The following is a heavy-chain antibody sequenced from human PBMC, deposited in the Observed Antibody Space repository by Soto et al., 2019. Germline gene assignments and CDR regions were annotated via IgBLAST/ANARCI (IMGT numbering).Heavy chain of an antibody. V-gene: IGHV4-31*01. Sequence: PSETLSLTCTVSGGSIRSICYYWSWIRQHPGKDLEWIGYIYYSGSTYYNPSLRSQVTISVDTSKRQFSLKLSSVTAADTAVYYCAREGLNQLLYWGQGTLVTVSS. J-gene: IGHJ4*02. CDR3: AREGLNQLLY. D-gene: IGHD2-2*01. CDR2: IYYSGST. CDR1: GGSIRSICYY.